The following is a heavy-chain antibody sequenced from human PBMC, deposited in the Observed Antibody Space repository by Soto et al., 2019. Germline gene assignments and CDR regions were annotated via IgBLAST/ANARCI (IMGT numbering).Heavy chain of an antibody. Sequence: QVQLVQSGAEVRKPGASVTVSCRSSGDSFNDYYIHWVRQAPGQGLEWMGWINPNSGVTKYAQKFQGWVSMARDTSIRTVYMQRSRLRSDDTAVYYCARESGGATATLDYYYFYMDVWGTGTTVTVSS. V-gene: IGHV1-2*04. D-gene: IGHD5-12*01. CDR2: INPNSGVT. CDR1: GDSFNDYY. CDR3: ARESGGATATLDYYYFYMDV. J-gene: IGHJ6*03.